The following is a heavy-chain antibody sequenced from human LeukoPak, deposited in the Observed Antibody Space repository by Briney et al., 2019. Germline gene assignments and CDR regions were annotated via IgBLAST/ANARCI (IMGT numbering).Heavy chain of an antibody. CDR3: ARRILDYGVFDY. D-gene: IGHD4-17*01. V-gene: IGHV4-39*01. CDR1: GGSVSSSSYY. J-gene: IGHJ4*02. Sequence: SETLPLTCTVSGGSVSSSSYYWGWIRQPPGKGLGWIGSIYYSGSTYYNPSLKSRVTISVDTSKNQFSLKLSSVTAADTAVYYCARRILDYGVFDYWGQGTLVTVSS. CDR2: IYYSGST.